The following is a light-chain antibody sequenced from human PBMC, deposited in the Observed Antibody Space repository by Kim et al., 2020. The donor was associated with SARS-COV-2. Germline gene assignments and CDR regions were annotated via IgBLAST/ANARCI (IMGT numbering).Light chain of an antibody. V-gene: IGKV3-11*01. CDR2: DAS. J-gene: IGKJ4*01. Sequence: SPGERATLSCRASQSVSSYLAWYQQKPGQAPRLLIYDASNRATGIPARFSGSGSGTDFTLTISSLEPEDFAVYYCQQHSNWPPLTFGGGTKVDIK. CDR3: QQHSNWPPLT. CDR1: QSVSSY.